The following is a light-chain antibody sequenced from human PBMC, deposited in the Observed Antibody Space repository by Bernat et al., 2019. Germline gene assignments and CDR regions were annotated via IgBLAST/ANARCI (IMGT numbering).Light chain of an antibody. Sequence: QSAPTQPASVSGSPGPSITISCTGTSSDVGGYEYVSRYQQHPGRVPKLMINDVRDRPSGISNRFSGSKSGDTSSLTISGLLAEDEADYYCSTSRGSSTLVFGGGTRVTVL. CDR1: SSDVGGYEY. V-gene: IGLV2-14*03. CDR3: STSRGSSTLV. CDR2: DVR. J-gene: IGLJ3*02.